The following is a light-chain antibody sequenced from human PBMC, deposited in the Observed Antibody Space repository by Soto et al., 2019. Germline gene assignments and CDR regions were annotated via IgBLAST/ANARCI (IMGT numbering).Light chain of an antibody. CDR2: GAS. CDR3: QQLNTFPPFFT. V-gene: IGKV1-9*01. J-gene: IGKJ3*01. CDR1: QAIRSY. Sequence: DIQLTQSPSFLSASVGDRVTITCRASQAIRSYFAWYQQRPGKAPELLIYGASTLRPGGASRFSGSGSGTEFTLTLSSLQPEDFATYFCQQLNTFPPFFTFGPGTKVDIK.